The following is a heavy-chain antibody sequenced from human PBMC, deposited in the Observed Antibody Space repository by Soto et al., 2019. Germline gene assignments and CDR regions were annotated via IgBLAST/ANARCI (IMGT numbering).Heavy chain of an antibody. CDR3: ARGRAATHHFDY. V-gene: IGHV4-59*01. Sequence: TSETLSLTCTVSGGSISSYYWSWIRQPPGKGLEWIGYIYYSGSTNYNPSLKSRVTISVDTSKNQFSLKLSSVTAADTAVYYCARGRAATHHFDYWGQGTLVTVSS. CDR2: IYYSGST. CDR1: GGSISSYY. J-gene: IGHJ4*02. D-gene: IGHD6-13*01.